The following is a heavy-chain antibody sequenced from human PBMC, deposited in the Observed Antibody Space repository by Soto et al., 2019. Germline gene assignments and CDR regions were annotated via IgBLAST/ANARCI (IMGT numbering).Heavy chain of an antibody. CDR3: ARGIAAAGTAEYFQH. J-gene: IGHJ1*01. Sequence: GGSLRLSCAASGFTFSSYSMNWVRQAPGKGLEWVSSISSSSSYIYYADSVKGRFTISRDNAKNSLYLQMNSLRAEDTAVYYCARGIAAAGTAEYFQHWGQGTLVTVSS. CDR2: ISSSSSYI. V-gene: IGHV3-21*01. D-gene: IGHD6-13*01. CDR1: GFTFSSYS.